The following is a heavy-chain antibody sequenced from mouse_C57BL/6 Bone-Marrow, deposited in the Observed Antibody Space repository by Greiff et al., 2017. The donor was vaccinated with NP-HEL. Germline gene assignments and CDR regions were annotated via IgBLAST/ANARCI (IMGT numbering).Heavy chain of an antibody. CDR2: IYPGSGNT. V-gene: IGHV1-76*01. CDR1: GYTFTDYY. CDR3: ARERWGWFAY. D-gene: IGHD2-3*01. J-gene: IGHJ3*01. Sequence: QVQLQQSGAELVRPGASVKLSCKASGYTFTDYYINWVKQRPRQGLERIARIYPGSGNTYYNEKFKGKATLTAEKSSSTAYMQLSSLTSEDSAVYFCARERWGWFAYWGQGTLVTVSA.